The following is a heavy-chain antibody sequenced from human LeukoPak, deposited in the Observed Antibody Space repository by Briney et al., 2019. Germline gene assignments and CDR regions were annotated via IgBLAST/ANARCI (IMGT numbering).Heavy chain of an antibody. J-gene: IGHJ4*02. CDR1: GFTFSSYW. Sequence: GGSLRLSCAASGFTFSSYWMHWVRQAPGKGLVWVSRINSDGSSTSYADSVKGRFTISRDNAKNTLYLQMNSLGAEDTAVYYCARGIAAAGTGYWGQGTLVTVSS. CDR3: ARGIAAAGTGY. V-gene: IGHV3-74*01. D-gene: IGHD6-13*01. CDR2: INSDGSST.